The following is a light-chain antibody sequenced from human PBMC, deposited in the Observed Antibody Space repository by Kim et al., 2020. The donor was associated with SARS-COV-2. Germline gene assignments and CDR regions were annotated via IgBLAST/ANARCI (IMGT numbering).Light chain of an antibody. J-gene: IGKJ1*01. V-gene: IGKV1-6*01. CDR2: AAA. CDR1: QDIRND. CDR3: LQIYTYPWT. Sequence: ACVGDRVIISCRASQDIRNDLGWYQQRPGKAPKLLIFAAARLQSGVPSRFSGSGSGSDFTLTISSLQPEDFATYYCLQIYTYPWTFGRGTKVDIK.